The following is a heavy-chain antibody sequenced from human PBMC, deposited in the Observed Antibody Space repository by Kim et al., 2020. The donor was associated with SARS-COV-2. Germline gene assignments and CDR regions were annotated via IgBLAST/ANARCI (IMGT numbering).Heavy chain of an antibody. J-gene: IGHJ4*02. D-gene: IGHD1-20*01. CDR3: ARRSWYNWNQNAGFDY. V-gene: IGHV4-34*01. Sequence: SETLSLTCAVYGGSFSGYYWSWIRQPPGKGLESIGEINHSGSTNYNPSLKSRVTISVDTSKNQFSLKLSSVTAADTAVYYCARRSWYNWNQNAGFDYWGQGTLVTVSS. CDR2: INHSGST. CDR1: GGSFSGYY.